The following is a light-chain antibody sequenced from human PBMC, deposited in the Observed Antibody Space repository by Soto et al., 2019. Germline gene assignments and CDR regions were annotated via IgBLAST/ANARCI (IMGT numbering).Light chain of an antibody. CDR1: QSVSNSY. CDR2: GAS. CDR3: QQYGSSGT. J-gene: IGKJ1*01. Sequence: EIVLTQCPGTLSLSPGERATLSCRASQSVSNSYLAWCQQKPGHAPRLLMYGASNRATGIPDRFSGRCSETDFTLTISRLAPEDFAVYYCQQYGSSGTFGQGPKV. V-gene: IGKV3-20*01.